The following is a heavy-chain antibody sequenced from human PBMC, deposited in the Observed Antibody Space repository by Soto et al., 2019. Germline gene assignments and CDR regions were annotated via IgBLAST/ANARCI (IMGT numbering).Heavy chain of an antibody. J-gene: IGHJ4*02. V-gene: IGHV4-31*01. D-gene: IGHD5-18*01. Sequence: QVQLQESGPGLVKPSQTLSLTCTVSGGSISSAAYYWSWIRQHPGKGLQWIGHISHSGSTYYNPSLKSHVIISVDTSKNQFSLSLTSVTAAYTAVYYCAREYTYGSNFFDCWGQGALVTVSS. CDR2: ISHSGST. CDR3: AREYTYGSNFFDC. CDR1: GGSISSAAYY.